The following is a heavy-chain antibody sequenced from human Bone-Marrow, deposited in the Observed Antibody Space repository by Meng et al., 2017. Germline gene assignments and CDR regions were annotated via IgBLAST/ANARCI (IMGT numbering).Heavy chain of an antibody. CDR2: IKRNRDGGTI. V-gene: IGHV3-15*01. Sequence: GESLKISCVASGLRFTDAWMSWVRQAPGKGLEWVGRIKRNRDGGTIDYAARVKGRFTISRDESKNTLYLQMDSLITEDTAVYFCATGAAAADHWGQGTLVTGSS. D-gene: IGHD6-13*01. CDR3: ATGAAAADH. J-gene: IGHJ4*02. CDR1: GLRFTDAW.